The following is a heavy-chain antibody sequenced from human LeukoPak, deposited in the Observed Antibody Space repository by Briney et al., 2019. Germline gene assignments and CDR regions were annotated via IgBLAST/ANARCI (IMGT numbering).Heavy chain of an antibody. CDR1: GYSFRSYG. CDR3: ARGTSSYSDYNTSDY. Sequence: GASVTVSCKASGYSFRSYGITWVRQAPGQGLEWMGWISVYNVKTHYAQNLQGRVSMTTDTSTSTAYMELRSLRSDDTAVYYCARGTSSYSDYNTSDYWGQGTLVSVSS. V-gene: IGHV1-18*01. D-gene: IGHD4-11*01. J-gene: IGHJ4*02. CDR2: ISVYNVKT.